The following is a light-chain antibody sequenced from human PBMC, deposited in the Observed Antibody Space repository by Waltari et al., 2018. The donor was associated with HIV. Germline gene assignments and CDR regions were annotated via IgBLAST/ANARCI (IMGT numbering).Light chain of an antibody. Sequence: SFVLTQPPSVSVSPGQTASITCSGDRLGDKFVCWFQQKPGQSPKISVYQDDKRPSGISERFSGSNSGNTATLTISGTQAMDEADYYCQAWDIREGVFGGGTKLTVL. CDR2: QDD. J-gene: IGLJ2*01. CDR1: RLGDKF. V-gene: IGLV3-1*01. CDR3: QAWDIREGV.